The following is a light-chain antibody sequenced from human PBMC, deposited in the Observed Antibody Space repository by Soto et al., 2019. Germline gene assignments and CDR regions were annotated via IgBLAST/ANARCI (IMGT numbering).Light chain of an antibody. CDR1: RNVSIY. Sequence: GDRLTLTCRASRNVSIYLNWYQHKPGKGPTLLIHATSNLQIGVPSRFSGSGSGTELTLTISSLEPEDFGTYYCQQSYKMPSFGQGTRLEIK. CDR3: QQSYKMPS. CDR2: ATS. V-gene: IGKV1-39*01. J-gene: IGKJ5*01.